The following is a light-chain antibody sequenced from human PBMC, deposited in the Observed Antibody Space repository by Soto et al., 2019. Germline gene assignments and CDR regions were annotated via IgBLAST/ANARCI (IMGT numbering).Light chain of an antibody. J-gene: IGKJ5*01. CDR2: GAS. V-gene: IGKV3-20*01. CDR1: QSVSSSY. CDR3: QQYGSSPST. Sequence: EIVLTQSPGTLSLSPGEGATLSCRASQSVSSSYLAWYQQSPGQAPRLLIYGASTRATDIPDRFSGSGSGKDFPLTIGRLEPEDFAVYYCQQYGSSPSTFGEGTRLEIK.